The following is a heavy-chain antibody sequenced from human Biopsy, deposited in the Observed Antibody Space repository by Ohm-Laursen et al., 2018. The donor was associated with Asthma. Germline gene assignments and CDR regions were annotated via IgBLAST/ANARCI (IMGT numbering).Heavy chain of an antibody. CDR3: TTDALLYSSADY. Sequence: PLRLSCTASGFTFSNAWMSWVRRAPGKGLEWVGRIKSKTDGGTTDYAAPVKGRFTISRDDSKNTLYLQMNSLKTEDTAVYYCTTDALLYSSADYWGQGTLVTVSS. CDR2: IKSKTDGGTT. D-gene: IGHD2-8*01. CDR1: GFTFSNAW. V-gene: IGHV3-15*01. J-gene: IGHJ4*02.